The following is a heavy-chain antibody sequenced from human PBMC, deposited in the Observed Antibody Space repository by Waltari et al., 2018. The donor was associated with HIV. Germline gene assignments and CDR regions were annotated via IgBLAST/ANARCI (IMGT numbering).Heavy chain of an antibody. J-gene: IGHJ4*03. Sequence: QVHLQESGPGLVKPSETLSLTCTVSGDSVSSNYWSWIRQPPGKGLEWIGFIFYTGTSNYNPALKSRVTMSIDTSKNHFSLKMTSVTAADTAVYYCARDPQSSPLDYWGKGTAVAVSS. D-gene: IGHD2-2*01. CDR3: ARDPQSSPLDY. CDR2: IFYTGTS. V-gene: IGHV4-59*02. CDR1: GDSVSSNY.